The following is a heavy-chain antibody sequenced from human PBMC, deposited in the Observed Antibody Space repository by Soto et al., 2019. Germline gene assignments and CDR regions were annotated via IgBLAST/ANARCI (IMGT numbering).Heavy chain of an antibody. CDR3: ATTRVGPCSSSICFSGIFDGMVV. J-gene: IGHJ6*02. V-gene: IGHV3-30-3*01. CDR1: GFTISNYG. CDR2: ISYDGTIT. D-gene: IGHD2-2*01. Sequence: GGSLRLSCAASGFTISNYGMHWVRQAPGKGLEWVAVISYDGTITYYADSVKGRFTISRDNSKNTLYLQMNSLRTEDTAVYYCATTRVGPCSSSICFSGIFDGMVVWGQGTTVTV.